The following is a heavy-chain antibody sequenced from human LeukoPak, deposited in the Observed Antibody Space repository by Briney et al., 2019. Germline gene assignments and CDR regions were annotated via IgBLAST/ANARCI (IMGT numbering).Heavy chain of an antibody. CDR3: ARGAGELNVWGSYRLGGFDY. V-gene: IGHV1-2*02. CDR1: GYTFTGYY. D-gene: IGHD3-16*02. J-gene: IGHJ4*02. Sequence: ASVKVSCKASGYTFTGYYMHWVRQAPGQGLEWMGWINPNSGGTNYAQKFQGRVTMTRDTSISAAYMELSRLRSDDTAVYYCARGAGELNVWGSYRLGGFDYWGQGTLVTVSS. CDR2: INPNSGGT.